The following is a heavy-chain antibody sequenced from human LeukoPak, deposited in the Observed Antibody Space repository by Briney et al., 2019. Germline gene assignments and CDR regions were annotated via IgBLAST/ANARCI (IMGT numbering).Heavy chain of an antibody. Sequence: ASVKVSCTASGYTFTSYYMHWVRQAPAQGLEWMGIINPSGGSTSYATKFQGRVTMNRDTSTSTVYMELSSLRSEDTAVYYCARAVITMVRGVNLNWFDPWGQGTLVTVSS. CDR3: ARAVITMVRGVNLNWFDP. J-gene: IGHJ5*02. D-gene: IGHD3-10*01. V-gene: IGHV1-46*01. CDR1: GYTFTSYY. CDR2: INPSGGST.